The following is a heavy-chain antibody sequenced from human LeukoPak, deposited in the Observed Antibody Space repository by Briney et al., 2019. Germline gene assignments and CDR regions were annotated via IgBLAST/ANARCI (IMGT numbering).Heavy chain of an antibody. Sequence: GGSLRLSCAASGFTFSNYWMSWVRQAPGKGLDWVANIKQGGNEKYYVDSVKGRFTISRDDAKNSLYLQMNSLRAEDTAVYYCAKDRDVFRYFDWLRNGMDVWGQGTTVTVSS. D-gene: IGHD3-9*01. CDR3: AKDRDVFRYFDWLRNGMDV. J-gene: IGHJ6*02. CDR1: GFTFSNYW. V-gene: IGHV3-7*03. CDR2: IKQGGNEK.